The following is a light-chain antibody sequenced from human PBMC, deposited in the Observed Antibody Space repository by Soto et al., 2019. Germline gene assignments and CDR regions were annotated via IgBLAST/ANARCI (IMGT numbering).Light chain of an antibody. CDR1: QDISGH. CDR3: QKYNGTPRT. J-gene: IGKJ1*01. Sequence: DIQVTQSPSSLSASGGDRVTITCRASQDISGHLAWYQQKPGKVPKLLIYEASTLQSRVPSRFSASGSGTDFTLTISSLQPEDVATYYCQKYNGTPRTFGQGTKVELK. CDR2: EAS. V-gene: IGKV1-27*01.